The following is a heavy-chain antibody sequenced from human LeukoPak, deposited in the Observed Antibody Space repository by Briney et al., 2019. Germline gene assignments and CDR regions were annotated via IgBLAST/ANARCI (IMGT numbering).Heavy chain of an antibody. V-gene: IGHV3-23*01. CDR3: AKSLAAAGRMYFDY. D-gene: IGHD6-13*01. Sequence: GGSLRLSSAASEFSFSNYAMTWVRQAPGKGLEWVSSIIGSGGSTYYADSVKGRFTISRDNSKNTLYLQMSSLRAEDTALYYCAKSLAAAGRMYFDYWGQGTLVTVPS. CDR1: EFSFSNYA. CDR2: IIGSGGST. J-gene: IGHJ4*02.